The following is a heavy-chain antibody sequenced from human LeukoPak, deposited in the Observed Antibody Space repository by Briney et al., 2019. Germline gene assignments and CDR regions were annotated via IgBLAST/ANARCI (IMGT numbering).Heavy chain of an antibody. D-gene: IGHD2-15*01. CDR3: AKAKGSSSSSIDW. Sequence: GGSLRLSCAASGFTFNTYAMNWVRQAPGKGLEWVSAISDSGGSTYYADSVKGRFTISRDNSKNTVYLQIHRLRAEDTAVYYCAKAKGSSSSSIDWWGQGTLVTVSS. CDR2: ISDSGGST. CDR1: GFTFNTYA. V-gene: IGHV3-23*01. J-gene: IGHJ4*02.